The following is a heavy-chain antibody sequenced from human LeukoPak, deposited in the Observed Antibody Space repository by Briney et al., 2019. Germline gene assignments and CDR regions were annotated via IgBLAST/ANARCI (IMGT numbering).Heavy chain of an antibody. D-gene: IGHD2-2*01. CDR2: INPNSGGT. Sequence: ASVKVSCKASGYTFTGYYMHWVRQAPGQGLEWMGWINPNSGGTNYAQKFQGRVTMTRDTSISTAYMELSRLRSDDTAVYYCAREIPSPAILRAFDIWGQGTMVTVSS. CDR3: AREIPSPAILRAFDI. V-gene: IGHV1-2*02. J-gene: IGHJ3*02. CDR1: GYTFTGYY.